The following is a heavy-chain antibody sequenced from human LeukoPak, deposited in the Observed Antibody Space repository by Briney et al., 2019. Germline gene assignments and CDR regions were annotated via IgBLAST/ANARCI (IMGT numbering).Heavy chain of an antibody. J-gene: IGHJ4*02. CDR3: ASTPDIYFDY. Sequence: PGRSLRLSCAASGFTFDDYAMHWVRQAPGKGLEWVSGISWNSGSIGYADSVKGRFTISRDNAKNSLYLQMNSLRAEDTAVYYCASTPDIYFDYWGQGTLVTVSS. D-gene: IGHD1-1*01. CDR1: GFTFDDYA. V-gene: IGHV3-9*01. CDR2: ISWNSGSI.